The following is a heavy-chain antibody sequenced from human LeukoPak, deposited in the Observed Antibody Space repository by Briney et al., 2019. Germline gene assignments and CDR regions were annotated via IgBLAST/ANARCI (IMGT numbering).Heavy chain of an antibody. J-gene: IGHJ4*02. Sequence: SETLSLTCTVSGGSISSGSYYWSWIRQPAGKGLEWIGRIYTSGSTNYNPSLKSRVTISVDTSKNQFSLKLSSVTAADTAVYYCATTDYGGNSHWGQGTLVTVSS. V-gene: IGHV4-61*02. D-gene: IGHD4-23*01. CDR3: ATTDYGGNSH. CDR2: IYTSGST. CDR1: GGSISSGSYY.